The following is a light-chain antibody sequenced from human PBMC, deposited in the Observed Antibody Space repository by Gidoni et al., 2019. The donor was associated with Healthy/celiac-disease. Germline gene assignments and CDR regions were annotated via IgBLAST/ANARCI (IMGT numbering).Light chain of an antibody. Sequence: EIGLTQSSGHLSLSSGERGTLSCRASQSVSSSYLVWYQQKPGQAHRLLIYGASSRATGPPDTFCSSCSGTVFPITSSRLEPEYVAVYSFQHYGSSPSFGRGTKVEIK. V-gene: IGKV3-20*01. CDR1: QSVSSSY. J-gene: IGKJ4*01. CDR3: QHYGSSPS. CDR2: GAS.